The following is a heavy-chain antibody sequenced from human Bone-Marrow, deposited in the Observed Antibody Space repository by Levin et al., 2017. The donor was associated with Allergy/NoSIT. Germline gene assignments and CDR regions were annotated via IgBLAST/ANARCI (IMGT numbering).Heavy chain of an antibody. Sequence: PGGSLRLSCQTSGYKFVSYWLAWVRQMPGKGLEWIGRIDPSDSYTNYNPSFQGHVTISADKSIATAYLQWSRLKASDTAVYYCARVLWTPVTTTRLAAFDVWGQGTLVTVTS. CDR3: ARVLWTPVTTTRLAAFDV. CDR1: GYKFVSYW. V-gene: IGHV5-10-1*01. CDR2: IDPSDSYT. J-gene: IGHJ3*01. D-gene: IGHD4-17*01.